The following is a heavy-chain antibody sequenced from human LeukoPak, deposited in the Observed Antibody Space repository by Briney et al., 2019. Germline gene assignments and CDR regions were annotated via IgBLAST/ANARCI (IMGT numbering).Heavy chain of an antibody. CDR1: GGSISSYY. J-gene: IGHJ3*02. CDR3: ARGSGYDILTGYFPRHAFDI. D-gene: IGHD3-9*01. CDR2: IYYSGST. V-gene: IGHV4-59*12. Sequence: SETLSLTCTVSGGSISSYYWSWIRQPPGKGPEWIGYIYYSGSTNYNPSLKSRVTISVDTSKNQFSLKLSSVTAADTAVYYCARGSGYDILTGYFPRHAFDIWGQGTMVTVSS.